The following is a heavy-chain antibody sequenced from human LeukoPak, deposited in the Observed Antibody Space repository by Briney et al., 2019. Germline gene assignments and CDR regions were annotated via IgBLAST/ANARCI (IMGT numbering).Heavy chain of an antibody. Sequence: GGSLRLSCPASGFTFNSYAMSWVRQAPGKGLEWVSRMSGSGGNTDYSHSLRGRFTISRDNSDNTLYLQMNSLRAEDTALYYCAKVRRRDSKSPGDARVDYWGQGTLVTVCS. D-gene: IGHD3-3*01. CDR3: AKVRRRDSKSPGDARVDY. CDR1: GFTFNSYA. CDR2: MSGSGGNT. V-gene: IGHV3-23*01. J-gene: IGHJ4*02.